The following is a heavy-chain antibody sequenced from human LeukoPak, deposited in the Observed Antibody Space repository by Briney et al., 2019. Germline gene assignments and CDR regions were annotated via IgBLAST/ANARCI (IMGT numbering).Heavy chain of an antibody. CDR3: ARQHDSYYYYYIDV. J-gene: IGHJ6*03. V-gene: IGHV4-38-2*01. Sequence: PSETLSLTCAVSGYSISNNYWVWIRQPPGRGLEWIGSLYHSDSAYYNTSLRSRVSMSVDTSKNQFSLTLSFVTAADTAVYYCARQHDSYYYYYIDVWGSGTTVTVSS. CDR1: GYSISNNY. CDR2: LYHSDSA.